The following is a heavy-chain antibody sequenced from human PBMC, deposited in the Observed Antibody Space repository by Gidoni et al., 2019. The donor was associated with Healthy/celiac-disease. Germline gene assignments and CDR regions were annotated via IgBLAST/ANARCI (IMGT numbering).Heavy chain of an antibody. J-gene: IGHJ3*02. V-gene: IGHV4-34*01. D-gene: IGHD1-1*01. CDR2: INHSGST. CDR1: GWSFSGYY. CDR3: ARARRGRTTLNGFDI. Sequence: QVQLQQWGSGLLKPSETLSLTCPVSGWSFSGYYWSWIRQPPGKGLEWIGEINHSGSTNYNPSLKSRVTISVDTSKNQFSLKLSSVTAADTAVYYCARARRGRTTLNGFDIWGQGTMVTVSS.